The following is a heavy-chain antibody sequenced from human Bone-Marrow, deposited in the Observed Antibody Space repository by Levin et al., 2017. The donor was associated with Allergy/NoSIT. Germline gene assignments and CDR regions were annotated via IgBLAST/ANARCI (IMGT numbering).Heavy chain of an antibody. D-gene: IGHD5-18*01. Sequence: ASVKVSCAASGLIFSSYAMSWVRQAPGKGLEWVAFITGSGGVTDYADSVKGRFIITRDNSKNMVYLDMDTLRADDTAVYYCAKDQGFNHGYGFDYWGQGTLVTVSS. V-gene: IGHV3-23*01. J-gene: IGHJ4*02. CDR3: AKDQGFNHGYGFDY. CDR2: ITGSGGVT. CDR1: GLIFSSYA.